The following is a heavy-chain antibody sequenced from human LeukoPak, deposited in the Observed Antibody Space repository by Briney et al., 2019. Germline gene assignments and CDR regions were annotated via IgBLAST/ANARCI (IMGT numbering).Heavy chain of an antibody. V-gene: IGHV4-59*01. Sequence: PSETLSLTCSVSGGSINSYYWSWIRQPPGKGLEWFGNIYYTGSTNYNPSLQSRVTMSVDTSKNQFSLNVISVTAADTAVYYCAREACRRCRDTPMVRRYGMDVWGQGTTVTVS. J-gene: IGHJ6*02. CDR1: GGSINSYY. CDR2: IYYTGST. D-gene: IGHD5-18*01. CDR3: AREACRRCRDTPMVRRYGMDV.